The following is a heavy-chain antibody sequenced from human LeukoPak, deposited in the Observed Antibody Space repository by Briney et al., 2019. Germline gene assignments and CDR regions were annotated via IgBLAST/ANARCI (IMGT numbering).Heavy chain of an antibody. Sequence: GGSLRLSCAASGFTVSSNYMSWVRQAPGKGLEWVSVIYSGDSTYYADSVKGRFTISRDNSKNMLYLQMNSLRAEDTAVYYCARDGGYHKSGAFDIWGQGTMVTVSS. CDR2: IYSGDST. D-gene: IGHD3-16*01. CDR3: ARDGGYHKSGAFDI. CDR1: GFTVSSNY. J-gene: IGHJ3*02. V-gene: IGHV3-53*01.